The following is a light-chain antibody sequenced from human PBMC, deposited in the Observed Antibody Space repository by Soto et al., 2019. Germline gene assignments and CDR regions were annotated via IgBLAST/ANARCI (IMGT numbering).Light chain of an antibody. Sequence: EIVLTQSPATLSLSPGERATLSCRASQSVSSYLAWYQQKPGQAPRLLIYDASNRATGIPARFSGSGSGTDFTLTISSLEPEDVAVYYCQQRSDWITFGGGTKVDIK. CDR1: QSVSSY. V-gene: IGKV3-11*01. CDR3: QQRSDWIT. J-gene: IGKJ4*01. CDR2: DAS.